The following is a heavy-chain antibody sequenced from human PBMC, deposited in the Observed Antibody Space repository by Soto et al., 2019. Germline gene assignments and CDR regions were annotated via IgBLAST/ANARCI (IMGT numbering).Heavy chain of an antibody. Sequence: GGSLRLSCAASGFTFGSYWMHWVRQAPGKGLVWVSRIKSDGSSTSYADSVKGRFTISRDNAKNTLYLQMNSLRAEDTAVYYCTRCQWELLPGDYWGQGTLVTVSS. CDR3: TRCQWELLPGDY. CDR1: GFTFGSYW. CDR2: IKSDGSST. V-gene: IGHV3-74*01. D-gene: IGHD1-26*01. J-gene: IGHJ4*02.